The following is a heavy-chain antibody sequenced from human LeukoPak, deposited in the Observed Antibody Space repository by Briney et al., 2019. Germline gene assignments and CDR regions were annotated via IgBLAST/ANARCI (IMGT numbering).Heavy chain of an antibody. CDR1: GFTFSSYS. CDR2: ISSSSSYI. D-gene: IGHD6-19*01. J-gene: IGHJ4*02. V-gene: IGHV3-21*01. Sequence: AGGSLRLSCAASGFTFSSYSMNWVRQAPGKGLEWVSSISSSSSYIYYADSVKGRFTISRDNAKNSLYLQMNSLRAEDTAVYYCARGPDTYSSVKKGYWGQGTLVTVSS. CDR3: ARGPDTYSSVKKGY.